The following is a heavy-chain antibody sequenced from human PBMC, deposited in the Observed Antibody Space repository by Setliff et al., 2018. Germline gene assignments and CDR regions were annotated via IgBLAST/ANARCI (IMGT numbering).Heavy chain of an antibody. Sequence: PGWSLRLSCAASGFTFSNYWMHWVRQAPGKGLEWVANINQYGNETYSVDSVKGRFTVSRDNAKDSLYLQMDSLRVEDTAVYYCARGVIPGSYWGQGTLVTVSS. D-gene: IGHD2-21*01. CDR2: INQYGNET. J-gene: IGHJ4*02. CDR3: ARGVIPGSY. CDR1: GFTFSNYW. V-gene: IGHV3-7*01.